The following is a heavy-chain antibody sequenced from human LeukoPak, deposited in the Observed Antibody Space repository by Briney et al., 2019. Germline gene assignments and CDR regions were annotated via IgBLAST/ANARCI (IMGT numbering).Heavy chain of an antibody. J-gene: IGHJ4*02. Sequence: GGSLRLSCAASGFTFSGYWMHWVRRAPGKGLVWGSLIRSDGSTTTYADSVKGRFTISRDTAKNSLYLQMDSLRGEDTAVYYCARDLPSPRAYFDSWGQGTLVAVSS. CDR2: IRSDGSTT. CDR1: GFTFSGYW. CDR3: ARDLPSPRAYFDS. V-gene: IGHV3-74*01.